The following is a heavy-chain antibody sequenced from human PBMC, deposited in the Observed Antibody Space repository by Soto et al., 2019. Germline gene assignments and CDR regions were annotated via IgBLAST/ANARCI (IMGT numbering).Heavy chain of an antibody. V-gene: IGHV3-23*01. Sequence: GGSLRLSCAASGFTFSSYAMSWVRQAPGKGLEWVSATSGSGGSTYYADSVKGRFTISRDNSKNTLYLQMNSLRAEDTAVYYCAHLGVYYMDVWGKGTTVTVSS. CDR3: AHLGVYYMDV. CDR1: GFTFSSYA. D-gene: IGHD3-16*01. J-gene: IGHJ6*03. CDR2: TSGSGGST.